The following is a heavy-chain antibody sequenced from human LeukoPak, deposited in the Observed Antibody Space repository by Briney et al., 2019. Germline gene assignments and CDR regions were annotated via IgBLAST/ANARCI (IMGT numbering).Heavy chain of an antibody. J-gene: IGHJ4*02. Sequence: GGSLRLSCAASGFTFNSYAFNWVRQAPGKGLEWVSATSGSGDRTYYADSVKGRFTITRDNSKNTLYLQMNSLRAGDTAVYYCAKAMGATLFDYWGQGTLVTVSS. CDR3: AKAMGATLFDY. CDR2: TSGSGDRT. CDR1: GFTFNSYA. V-gene: IGHV3-23*01. D-gene: IGHD1-26*01.